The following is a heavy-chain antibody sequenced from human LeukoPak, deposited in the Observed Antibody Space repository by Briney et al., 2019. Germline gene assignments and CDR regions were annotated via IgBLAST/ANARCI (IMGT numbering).Heavy chain of an antibody. J-gene: IGHJ6*03. CDR2: IYYSGST. D-gene: IGHD2-2*01. Sequence: SETLSLTCAVSGGSIHNFFWTWIRQPPGKGLEWIGNIYYSGSTDYNPSLKSRVTMLVDTPKNRFSLKLSSVIAADTAVYYCARHGWGIRGPAARIQHHYYYMDVWGKGTTVTVSS. CDR1: GGSIHNFF. CDR3: ARHGWGIRGPAARIQHHYYYMDV. V-gene: IGHV4-59*08.